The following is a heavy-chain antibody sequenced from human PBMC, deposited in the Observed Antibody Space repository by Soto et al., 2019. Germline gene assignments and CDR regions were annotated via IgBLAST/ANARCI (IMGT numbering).Heavy chain of an antibody. CDR1: GYTFTSYD. D-gene: IGHD3-9*01. Sequence: ASVKVSCKASGYTFTSYDINWVRQATGQGLEWMGWMNPNSGNTGYAQKFQGRVTMTRNTSISTAYMELSSLRSEDTAVYYCARGVGNYDILTGYRTTNYYYYMDVWGKGTTVTVSS. CDR2: MNPNSGNT. V-gene: IGHV1-8*01. CDR3: ARGVGNYDILTGYRTTNYYYYMDV. J-gene: IGHJ6*03.